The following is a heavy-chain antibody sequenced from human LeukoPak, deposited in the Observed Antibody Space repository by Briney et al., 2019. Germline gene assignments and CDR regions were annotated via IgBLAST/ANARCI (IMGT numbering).Heavy chain of an antibody. CDR3: ARDRITVTTRFNYYYALDV. D-gene: IGHD4-17*01. Sequence: GGSLRLSCAASGFTSSHYWMSWVRQAPGEGLEWVANIEQDGSEKYYVDSVKGRFTISRDNAKNSLYLQMNSLKIEDTAVYYCARDRITVTTRFNYYYALDVWGQGTTVTVSS. CDR1: GFTSSHYW. V-gene: IGHV3-7*05. J-gene: IGHJ6*02. CDR2: IEQDGSEK.